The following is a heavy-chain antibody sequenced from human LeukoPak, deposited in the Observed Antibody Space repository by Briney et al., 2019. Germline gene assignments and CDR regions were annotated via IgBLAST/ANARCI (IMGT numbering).Heavy chain of an antibody. J-gene: IGHJ4*02. CDR1: GFTFSSYG. D-gene: IGHD3-22*01. CDR3: AKDGGVDYYDSSGYYLLDY. Sequence: GGSLRLSCAASGFTFSSYGMHWVRQAPGKGLEWVAVISYDGSNKYYADSVKGRFTISRDDSKNTLYLQMNSLRAEDTAVYYCAKDGGVDYYDSSGYYLLDYWGQGTLVTVSS. CDR2: ISYDGSNK. V-gene: IGHV3-30*18.